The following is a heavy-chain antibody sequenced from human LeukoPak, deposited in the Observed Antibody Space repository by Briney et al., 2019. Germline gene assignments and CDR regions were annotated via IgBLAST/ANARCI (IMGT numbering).Heavy chain of an antibody. J-gene: IGHJ3*02. V-gene: IGHV3-74*01. CDR2: INSDGSST. CDR3: ARGGLLLWFGGRDDAFDI. Sequence: GGSLRLSCAASGFTFSSYWMHWVRQAPGKGLVWVSRINSDGSSTSYADSVKGRFTISRDNAKNTLYLQMNSLRADDTAVYYCARGGLLLWFGGRDDAFDIWGQGTMVTVSS. D-gene: IGHD3-10*01. CDR1: GFTFSSYW.